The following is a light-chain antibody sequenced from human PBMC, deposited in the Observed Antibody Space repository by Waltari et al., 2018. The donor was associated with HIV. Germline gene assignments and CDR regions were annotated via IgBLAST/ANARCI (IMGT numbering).Light chain of an antibody. J-gene: IGLJ2*01. CDR2: GVT. V-gene: IGLV2-14*01. CDR1: NRNIGFFHH. CDR3: NSYSSDDTVV. Sequence: QSALTQPASVSGSPGQSLTITCTGTNRNIGFFHHVPWYQQYPGKAPQLTIYGVTSRPPGVSNRFSGSKSGNTASLTISGLQTDDEAEYYCNSYSSDDTVVFGGGTKLTVL.